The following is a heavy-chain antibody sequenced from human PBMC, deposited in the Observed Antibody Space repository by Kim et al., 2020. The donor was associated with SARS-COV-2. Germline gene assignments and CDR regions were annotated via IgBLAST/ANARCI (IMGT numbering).Heavy chain of an antibody. CDR2: ISADTGNT. CDR1: GFTFAYSG. D-gene: IGHD6-6*01. J-gene: IGHJ6*01. CDR3: SRPGEQLFRGGYYHYYGLD. Sequence: ASVKVSCKAFGFTFAYSGISWVRQAPGQGLEWMGWISADTGNTNYAQDFQYRLIMTTHASTSTAYMELRSLRSDDTAVYYCSRPGEQLFRGGYYHYYGLD. V-gene: IGHV1-18*01.